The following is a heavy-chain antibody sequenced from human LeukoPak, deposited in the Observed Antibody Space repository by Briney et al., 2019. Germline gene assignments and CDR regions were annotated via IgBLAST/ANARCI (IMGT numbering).Heavy chain of an antibody. D-gene: IGHD3-10*01. V-gene: IGHV1-18*01. J-gene: IGHJ4*02. CDR2: ISAYNGNT. CDR3: ARVLAVTMVREGFDY. Sequence: VSVKVSCKASGYTFTSYGISWVRQAPGQGLEWMGWISAYNGNTNYAQKLQGRVTMTTDTSTSTAYMELRSLRSDDTAVYYCARVLAVTMVREGFDYWGQGTLVTVSS. CDR1: GYTFTSYG.